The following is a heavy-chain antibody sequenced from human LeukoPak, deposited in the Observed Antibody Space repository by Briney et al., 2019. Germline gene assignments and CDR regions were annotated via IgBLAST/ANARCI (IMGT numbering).Heavy chain of an antibody. V-gene: IGHV3-73*01. D-gene: IGHD5-24*01. J-gene: IGHJ4*02. CDR2: IRSKANNYAT. Sequence: GGSLRLSCAASGFTFSGSAMHWVRQASGKGLEWVGRIRSKANNYATAYAASVKGRFTISRDDSKNTAYLQMNSLKTEDTAVYYCARPSSRDGYNLFLDYWGQGTLVTLSS. CDR3: ARPSSRDGYNLFLDY. CDR1: GFTFSGSA.